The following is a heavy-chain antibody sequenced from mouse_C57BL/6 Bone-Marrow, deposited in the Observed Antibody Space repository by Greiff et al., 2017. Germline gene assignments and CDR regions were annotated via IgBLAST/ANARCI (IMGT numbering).Heavy chain of an antibody. CDR2: FYPGDGDT. CDR1: GYAFSSYW. Sequence: VQLQQSGAELVKPGASVKISCKASGYAFSSYWMNWVKQRPGKGLEWIGHFYPGDGDTNYNGKFKVKATLTVYKSSSTVSLQLSSLTSEDSTIYFCARGGYWGQGTTLTVSS. V-gene: IGHV1-80*01. CDR3: ARGGY. J-gene: IGHJ2*01.